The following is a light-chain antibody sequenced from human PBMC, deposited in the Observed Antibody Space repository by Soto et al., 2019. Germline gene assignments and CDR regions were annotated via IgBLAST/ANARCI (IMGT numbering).Light chain of an antibody. CDR3: QQLNSYPIT. V-gene: IGKV1-9*01. CDR1: QGISSY. J-gene: IGKJ5*01. Sequence: DLQMTQSPSTLSASVGDRVTITCRASQGISSYLAWYQQKPGKAPKLLIYAASTLQSGVPSRFSGSGSGTELTITLSSLQPEDCETYDGQQLNSYPITFGQGTRLEIK. CDR2: AAS.